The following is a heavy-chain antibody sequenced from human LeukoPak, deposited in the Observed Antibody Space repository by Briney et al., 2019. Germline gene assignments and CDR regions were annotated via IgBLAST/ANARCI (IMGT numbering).Heavy chain of an antibody. CDR3: ARGHSSSWYYLDY. CDR1: GGSISGYH. Sequence: SETLSLTCNVSGGSISGYHWSWIRQPPGKGLEWLGYIYYSGSSNYNPSLKSRVTISVDTSKNQFSLKLSSVTAAGTAVYYCARGHSSSWYYLDYWGQGTLVTVSS. D-gene: IGHD6-13*01. CDR2: IYYSGSS. V-gene: IGHV4-59*01. J-gene: IGHJ4*02.